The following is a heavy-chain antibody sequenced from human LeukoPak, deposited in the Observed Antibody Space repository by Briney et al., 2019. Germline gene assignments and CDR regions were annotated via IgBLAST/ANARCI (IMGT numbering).Heavy chain of an antibody. V-gene: IGHV3-30*02. CDR1: GFPFSSYG. Sequence: GGSLRLSCKASGFPFSSYGMQWVRQAPGKGLEWVACITYDENIKYYADSVKGRFTISRDNSENTLYLQMKSLRAEDTAVYYCAKENTRDGYRHFHPWGQGTLVTVSS. CDR2: ITYDENIK. CDR3: AKENTRDGYRHFHP. J-gene: IGHJ5*02. D-gene: IGHD5-24*01.